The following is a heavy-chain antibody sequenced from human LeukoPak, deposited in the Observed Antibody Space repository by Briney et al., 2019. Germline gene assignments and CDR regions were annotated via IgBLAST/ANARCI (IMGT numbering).Heavy chain of an antibody. CDR2: IYYGGST. D-gene: IGHD3-16*01. Sequence: SETLSLTCTVSGGSISSYYWSCIRQPPGKGLEWIGYIYYGGSTNYNPSLKSRVTISVDTSKNQFSLKLSSVTAADTAVYYCARHVSGSAAAGWGNYFDYWGQGTLVTVSS. CDR1: GGSISSYY. CDR3: ARHVSGSAAAGWGNYFDY. J-gene: IGHJ4*02. V-gene: IGHV4-59*08.